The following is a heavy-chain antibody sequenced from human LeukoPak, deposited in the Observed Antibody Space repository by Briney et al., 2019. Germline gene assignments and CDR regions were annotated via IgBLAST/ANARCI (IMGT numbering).Heavy chain of an antibody. Sequence: PSETLSLTCTVSGGSISSSSYYWGWIRQPPGKGLEWIGSVYYSGSTYYNPSLKSRVTISVDTSKNQFSLKLSSVTAADTAVYFCARQGGYNSPASLWGRGTLVTVSS. J-gene: IGHJ2*01. D-gene: IGHD5-24*01. CDR1: GGSISSSSYY. V-gene: IGHV4-39*01. CDR2: VYYSGST. CDR3: ARQGGYNSPASL.